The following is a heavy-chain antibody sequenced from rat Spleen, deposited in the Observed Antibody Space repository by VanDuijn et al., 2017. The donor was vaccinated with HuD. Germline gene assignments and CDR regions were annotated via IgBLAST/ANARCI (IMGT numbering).Heavy chain of an antibody. Sequence: QVQLKESGPGLVQPSQTLSPTCPASGLPLPTQSVSWIRQPPGKGLEWMTTIWESGGTAYNPGIKSRLSISRDTSKSQVFLKMNSLQTEDTAMYFCAIGSTTMRFAYWGQGTLVTVSS. V-gene: IGHV2-47*01. D-gene: IGHD1-5*01. J-gene: IGHJ3*01. CDR1: GLPLPTQS. CDR3: AIGSTTMRFAY. CDR2: IWESGGT.